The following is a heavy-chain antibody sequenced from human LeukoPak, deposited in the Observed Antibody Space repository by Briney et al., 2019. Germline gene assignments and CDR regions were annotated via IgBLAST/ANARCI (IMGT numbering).Heavy chain of an antibody. CDR3: AKDHLYCSSTSCYVFDY. CDR1: GFTFSSYA. V-gene: IGHV3-23*01. Sequence: GGSLRLSCAASGFTFSSYAMSWVRQAPGKGLEWVSAISGSGGSTYYADSVKGRFTTSRDNSKNTLYLQMNSLRAEDTAVYYCAKDHLYCSSTSCYVFDYWGQGTLVTVSS. CDR2: ISGSGGST. J-gene: IGHJ4*02. D-gene: IGHD2-2*01.